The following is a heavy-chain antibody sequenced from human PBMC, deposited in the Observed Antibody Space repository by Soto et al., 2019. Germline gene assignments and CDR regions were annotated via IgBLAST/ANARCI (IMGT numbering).Heavy chain of an antibody. CDR3: AKRRGPQDP. CDR2: ISDSGADK. J-gene: IGHJ5*02. V-gene: IGHV3-23*01. Sequence: EVQLLESGGGLIQRGGSLRLSCAVSGFTTNKHAMSWVRQAPEKGLEWVAGISDSGADKFYAESVRGRFSISRDGSRNTVYRKMSALRPEDPAIYYCAKRRGPQDPWGQGPPVTFSS. CDR1: GFTTNKHA.